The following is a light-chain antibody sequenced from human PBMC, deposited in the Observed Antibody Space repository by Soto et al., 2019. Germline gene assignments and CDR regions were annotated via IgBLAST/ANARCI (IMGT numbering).Light chain of an antibody. V-gene: IGKV3-15*01. CDR1: QSVGSN. CDR2: GAS. CDR3: QQYNNWPLT. J-gene: IGKJ5*01. Sequence: EMVMTQSRSTLYVSPGEGAILSCRASQSVGSNLAWYRQRPGQAPRLLIYGASTRATGVPARFSGSGSGTEFTLTISSLQSEDFAVYYCQQYNNWPLTFGQGTRLEIK.